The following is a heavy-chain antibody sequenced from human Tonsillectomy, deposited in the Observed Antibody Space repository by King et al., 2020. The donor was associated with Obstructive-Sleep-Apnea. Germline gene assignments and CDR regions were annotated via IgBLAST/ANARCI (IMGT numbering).Heavy chain of an antibody. Sequence: LQLQESGSGLVKTSQTLSLTCAVSGGSISSGGYSWSWFRQPPGKGLAWVGYIFHSGSAYSNPSLNSRVTISVDWSKNQFSLNLSSVTAADTAVYYCARGLNYYDSSQAFDIWGQGTVVTVSS. D-gene: IGHD3-22*01. V-gene: IGHV4-30-2*01. CDR3: ARGLNYYDSSQAFDI. CDR2: IFHSGSA. J-gene: IGHJ3*02. CDR1: GGSISSGGYS.